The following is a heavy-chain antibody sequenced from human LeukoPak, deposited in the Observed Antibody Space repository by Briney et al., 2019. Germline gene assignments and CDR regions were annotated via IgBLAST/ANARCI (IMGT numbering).Heavy chain of an antibody. Sequence: PGGSLRLSCAASGFTVSGNYMNWVRQAPGKGLEWVSIIYSDGTTYYADSVKGRFTISRDNSKNTLYLQMNSLRAEDTAVYYCSGYWPPEYWGQGTLVTVSS. V-gene: IGHV3-53*01. J-gene: IGHJ4*02. D-gene: IGHD2-8*02. CDR1: GFTVSGNY. CDR3: SGYWPPEY. CDR2: IYSDGTT.